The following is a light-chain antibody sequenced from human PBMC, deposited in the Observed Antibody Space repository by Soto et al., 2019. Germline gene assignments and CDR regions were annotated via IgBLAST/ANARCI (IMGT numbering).Light chain of an antibody. CDR2: AAS. V-gene: IGKV1-27*01. CDR1: QGISNY. J-gene: IGKJ3*01. CDR3: QKDNCARFT. Sequence: DIQMTQSPSSLSASVGDRVTITCRASQGISNYLAWYPQKPGKVPKLLIYAASTLHLGVPSRYSGSGSGTDFTLTISNLHPEDLASYYFQKDNCARFTFGHGTKVDIK.